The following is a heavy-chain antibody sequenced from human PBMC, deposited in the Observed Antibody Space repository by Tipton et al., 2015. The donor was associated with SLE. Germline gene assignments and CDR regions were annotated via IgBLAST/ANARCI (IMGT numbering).Heavy chain of an antibody. CDR1: GFSISSGSY. CDR3: ARLFIAVASYYFDY. Sequence: TLSLTCAVSGFSISSGSYCAWIRQPPGKGLEWIGTIYHTGTTSSKPSLNSRVTISVDTSKNQFSLKLSPVTAADTAVYYWARLFIAVASYYFDYWGQGTLVTVSS. CDR2: IYHTGTT. J-gene: IGHJ4*02. V-gene: IGHV4-38-2*01. D-gene: IGHD6-19*01.